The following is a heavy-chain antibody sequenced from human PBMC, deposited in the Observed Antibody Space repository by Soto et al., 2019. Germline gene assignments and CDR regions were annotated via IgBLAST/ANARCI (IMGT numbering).Heavy chain of an antibody. D-gene: IGHD3-10*01. J-gene: IGHJ2*01. V-gene: IGHV1-69*01. CDR2: IIPIFGTA. CDR1: GGTFSSYA. Sequence: QVQLVQSGAEVKKPGSSVKVSCKASGGTFSSYAISWVRQAPGQGLEWMGGIIPIFGTANYAQKFQGRVTITADESTSTADMELSSLRSEDTAVYYCARSFRGKNKQHWYFDLWGRGTLVTVSS. CDR3: ARSFRGKNKQHWYFDL.